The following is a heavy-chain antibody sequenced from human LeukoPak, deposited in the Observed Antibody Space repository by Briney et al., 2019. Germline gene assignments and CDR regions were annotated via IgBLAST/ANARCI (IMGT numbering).Heavy chain of an antibody. CDR2: IYPGDSDT. Sequence: GESLKISCKGSGFSFTSYWIAWVRQMPGKGLEWMGIIYPGDSDTRYSPSFRGQVTISADKSISTAYLQWSSLKASDTAMYYCARRSYYYDSGGYYYYFDYWGQGTLVTVSS. CDR3: ARRSYYYDSGGYYYYFDY. D-gene: IGHD3-22*01. V-gene: IGHV5-51*01. J-gene: IGHJ4*02. CDR1: GFSFTSYW.